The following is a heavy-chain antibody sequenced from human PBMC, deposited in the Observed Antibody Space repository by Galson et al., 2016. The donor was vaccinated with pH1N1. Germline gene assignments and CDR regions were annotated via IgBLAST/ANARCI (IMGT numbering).Heavy chain of an antibody. J-gene: IGHJ6*02. CDR2: IIPIFGTA. CDR3: ASTRPAETITTIYCMDV. V-gene: IGHV1-69*05. D-gene: IGHD5-12*01. Sequence: QSGAEVKNPGTSVKVSCKASGGTFRSYAISWVRQAPGQGLEWMGGIIPIFGTAKYAQKFQDRVTITTDESTSTAYMELSSLRFEDTAVYYCASTRPAETITTIYCMDVWGQATTVTVSS. CDR1: GGTFRSYA.